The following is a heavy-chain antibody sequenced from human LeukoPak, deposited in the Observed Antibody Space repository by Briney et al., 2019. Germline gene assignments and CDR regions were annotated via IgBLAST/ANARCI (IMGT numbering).Heavy chain of an antibody. Sequence: PGGSLRPSCAASGFTFSSHAMSWVRQAPGKGLEWVSAISGSGGNTYYADSVKGRFTISRDNSKNTLYLQMNSLRAEDTAIYYCAKHAYNYHSGGFDYWGQGTLVTVSS. J-gene: IGHJ4*02. CDR1: GFTFSSHA. CDR2: ISGSGGNT. CDR3: AKHAYNYHSGGFDY. V-gene: IGHV3-23*01. D-gene: IGHD3-22*01.